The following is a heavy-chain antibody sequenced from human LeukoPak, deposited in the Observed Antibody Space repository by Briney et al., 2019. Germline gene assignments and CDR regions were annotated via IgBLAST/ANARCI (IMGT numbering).Heavy chain of an antibody. Sequence: SETLSLTCTVSGDSISDYYWTWIRQPPGKGLEWIGYIYYSGGTNYNPSVKSRVTISVDTSKNQFSLKLSSATAADTAVYYCARRAAAVGTYYMDVWGEGTTVTVS. CDR3: ARRAAAVGTYYMDV. D-gene: IGHD6-13*01. V-gene: IGHV4-59*01. CDR1: GDSISDYY. CDR2: IYYSGGT. J-gene: IGHJ6*03.